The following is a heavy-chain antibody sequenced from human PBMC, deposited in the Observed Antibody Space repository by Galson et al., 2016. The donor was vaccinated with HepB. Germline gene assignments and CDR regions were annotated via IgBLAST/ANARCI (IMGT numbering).Heavy chain of an antibody. CDR2: IYPGDSHT. CDR1: GYSFTDYW. Sequence: QSGAEVKKPGESLRISCKGSGYSFTDYWIGWVRQMPGKGLEWMGIIYPGDSHTRYSPSFQGQVTISADKSISTAYLQWSSLKASDTAVYYCARRLTHDTKVWDIDYSGQRNLVTVSS. V-gene: IGHV5-51*01. J-gene: IGHJ4*02. CDR3: ARRLTHDTKVWDIDY. D-gene: IGHD3-16*01.